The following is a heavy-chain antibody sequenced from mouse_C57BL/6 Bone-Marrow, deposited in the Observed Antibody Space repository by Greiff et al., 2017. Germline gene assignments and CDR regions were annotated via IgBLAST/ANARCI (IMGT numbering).Heavy chain of an antibody. J-gene: IGHJ4*01. V-gene: IGHV1-54*01. CDR2: INPGSGGT. D-gene: IGHD2-2*01. Sequence: QVQLQQSGAELVKPGTSVKVSCKASGYAFTNYLIEWVKQRPGQGLEWIGVINPGSGGTTNNEKIKGKATLTADKTSSTAYMQLSSLTSEDSEVYFCAREWLAYSMDYWGQGTSVTVSS. CDR1: GYAFTNYL. CDR3: AREWLAYSMDY.